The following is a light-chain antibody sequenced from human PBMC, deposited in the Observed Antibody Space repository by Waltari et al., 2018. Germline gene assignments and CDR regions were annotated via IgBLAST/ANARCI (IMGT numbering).Light chain of an antibody. Sequence: EIVLTQSPGTLSSSPGERATPSCRASQSVSSSYLAWYQQKPGQAPRLLIYGASSRAPGIPDRFSGSGSGTDFTLTISRLEPEDFAVYYCQQYGRSPRTFGQGTTVEIK. V-gene: IGKV3-20*01. J-gene: IGKJ1*01. CDR3: QQYGRSPRT. CDR1: QSVSSSY. CDR2: GAS.